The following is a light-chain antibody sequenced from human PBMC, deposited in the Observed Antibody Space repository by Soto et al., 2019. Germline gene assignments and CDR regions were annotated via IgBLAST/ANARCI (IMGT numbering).Light chain of an antibody. CDR2: EVS. CDR3: SSYTSSSTRV. Sequence: QSALTQPASVSGSPGQSITISCTGTSSDVGGYNYVSWYQQHPGQAPKLMIYEVSNRPSGVSNRFSGSKSGNTASLTISGIQAEEESDYYCSSYTSSSTRVFGGGTKLTVL. CDR1: SSDVGGYNY. V-gene: IGLV2-14*01. J-gene: IGLJ3*02.